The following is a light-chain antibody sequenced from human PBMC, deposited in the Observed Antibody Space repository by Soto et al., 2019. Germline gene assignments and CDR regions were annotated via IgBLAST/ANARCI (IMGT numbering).Light chain of an antibody. J-gene: IGKJ1*01. CDR1: QTVSGRY. V-gene: IGKV3-20*01. CDR2: DAS. CDR3: QHYGSSPWT. Sequence: EIVLTQSAGTLSLSPGERATLSCRASQTVSGRYLAWFQQKPGQTPRLLIYDASTRAAGVPDRFSGSGSGTDFSLTINRLEPADFAVYYCQHYGSSPWTFGQGTKVEIK.